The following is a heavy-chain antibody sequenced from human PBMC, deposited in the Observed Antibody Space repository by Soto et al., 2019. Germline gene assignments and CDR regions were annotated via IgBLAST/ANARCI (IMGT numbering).Heavy chain of an antibody. V-gene: IGHV3-33*01. CDR3: ARASGTVGEYYDYGMDV. CDR2: IWYDGSKR. J-gene: IGHJ6*02. D-gene: IGHD3-16*01. CDR1: GFTFSTYA. Sequence: QVQLVESGGGVVQPGRSLRLSCAASGFTFSTYAMHWVRQAPGKGLEWVAVIWYDGSKRYYADSVKGRFTISRDNSKNPQDRHMNSLRADDTAVYYCARASGTVGEYYDYGMDVWGLGTTVTVS.